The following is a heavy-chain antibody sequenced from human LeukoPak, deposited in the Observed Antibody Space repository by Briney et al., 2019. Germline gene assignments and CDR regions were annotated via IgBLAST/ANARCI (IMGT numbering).Heavy chain of an antibody. CDR3: ARVLQSYYDVLTGYYKANWFDP. CDR1: GYTFTSYD. J-gene: IGHJ5*02. D-gene: IGHD3-9*01. Sequence: ASVKVSCKASGYTFTSYDINWVRQAPGQGLEWMGWINPNRGGTNYAQKFQGRVTMTRDTSISTAYMELSRLRSDDTAVYYCARVLQSYYDVLTGYYKANWFDPWGQGTLVTVSS. CDR2: INPNRGGT. V-gene: IGHV1-2*02.